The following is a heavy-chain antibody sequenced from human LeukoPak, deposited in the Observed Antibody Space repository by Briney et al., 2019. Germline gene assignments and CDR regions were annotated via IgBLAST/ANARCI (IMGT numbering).Heavy chain of an antibody. J-gene: IGHJ5*02. CDR2: ISDDGSNK. V-gene: IGHV3-30*18. CDR3: AKVSFYDFWSGYQDWFDP. D-gene: IGHD3-3*01. Sequence: GGSLRLSCAASGFTFSSYGMHRVRQAPGKGLEWVAVISDDGSNKYYADSVKGRFTISRDNSKNTLYLQMNSLRAEDTAVYYCAKVSFYDFWSGYQDWFDPWGQGTLVTVSS. CDR1: GFTFSSYG.